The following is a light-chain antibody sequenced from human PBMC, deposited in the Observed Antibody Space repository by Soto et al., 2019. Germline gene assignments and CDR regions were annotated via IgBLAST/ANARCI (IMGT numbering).Light chain of an antibody. CDR2: EAN. Sequence: QSALTQPASVSGSPGQSITISCTGTSSDVGGYDYVSWYQQYPGKAPKLMIYEANKRPAGVSIRFSGSKSGNTASLTISGLQAEDEADYYCCAYASVSTVIFGGGTKLTVL. CDR3: CAYASVSTVI. CDR1: SSDVGGYDY. J-gene: IGLJ2*01. V-gene: IGLV2-14*01.